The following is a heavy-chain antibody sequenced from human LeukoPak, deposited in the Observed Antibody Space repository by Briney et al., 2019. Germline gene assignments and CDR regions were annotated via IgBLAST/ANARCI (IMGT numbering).Heavy chain of an antibody. Sequence: GGSLRLSCAASGFTFSSYWMHWVRQAPGKGLVGVSRINSDGSSTSYAGSVKGRFTISRDNAKNTLYLQMNSLRAEDTAVYYCAKTYSSSWYPLGYWGQGTLVTVSS. CDR3: AKTYSSSWYPLGY. D-gene: IGHD6-13*01. CDR1: GFTFSSYW. V-gene: IGHV3-74*01. CDR2: INSDGSST. J-gene: IGHJ4*02.